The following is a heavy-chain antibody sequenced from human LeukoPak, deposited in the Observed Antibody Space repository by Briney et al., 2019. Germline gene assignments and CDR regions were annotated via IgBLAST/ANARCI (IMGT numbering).Heavy chain of an antibody. CDR3: ARQRAHVFDI. J-gene: IGHJ3*02. CDR2: LYYSGGT. CDR1: GGSVSSDTYY. V-gene: IGHV4-61*01. Sequence: SETLSLTCTVSGGSVSSDTYYWSWIRQPPGKGLEYIGYLYYSGGTNYNPSLQSRVTISRDTSKNQFSLELSSVTAADTAMYYCARQRAHVFDIWGQGTMVTVSS.